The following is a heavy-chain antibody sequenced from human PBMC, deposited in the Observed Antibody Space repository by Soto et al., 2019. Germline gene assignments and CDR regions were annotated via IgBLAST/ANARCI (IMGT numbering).Heavy chain of an antibody. CDR2: ISGSGDST. CDR3: AKERSSGWSLDY. V-gene: IGHV3-23*01. CDR1: GFTFSTYA. Sequence: EVQLLESGGGLVQPGGSLRLSCAASGFTFSTYAMNWVRQAPGKGLEGVSGISGSGDSTYYADSVKGRFTVSRDNSKNTLYLQMNSLRAEDTAVFYCAKERSSGWSLDYWGQGTLVTVSS. D-gene: IGHD6-19*01. J-gene: IGHJ4*02.